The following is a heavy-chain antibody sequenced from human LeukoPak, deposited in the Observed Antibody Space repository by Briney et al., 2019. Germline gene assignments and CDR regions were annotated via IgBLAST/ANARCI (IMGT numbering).Heavy chain of an antibody. Sequence: GGSLRLSCAASGFTFSNYWMDWVRQAPGKGLEWVASIKKDESKKYYVDSVRGRFTISRDNAKSSLYLQMNSLRAEDTALYHCARVVPGAHKQLFDYWGQGTLVTVSS. V-gene: IGHV3-7*03. CDR2: IKKDESKK. J-gene: IGHJ4*02. D-gene: IGHD2-2*01. CDR1: GFTFSNYW. CDR3: ARVVPGAHKQLFDY.